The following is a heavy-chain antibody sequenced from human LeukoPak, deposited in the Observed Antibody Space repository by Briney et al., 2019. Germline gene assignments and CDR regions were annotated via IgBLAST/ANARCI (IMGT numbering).Heavy chain of an antibody. CDR1: GFTVSSNY. J-gene: IGHJ4*02. V-gene: IGHV3-53*01. D-gene: IGHD3-9*01. CDR3: AKDWRYFDWPPLDY. CDR2: IYSGGST. Sequence: GGSLRLSCAASGFTVSSNYMSWVRQAPGKGLEWVSVIYSGGSTYYADSVKGRFTISRDNSKNTLYLQMNSLRAEDTAVYYCAKDWRYFDWPPLDYWGQGTLVTVSS.